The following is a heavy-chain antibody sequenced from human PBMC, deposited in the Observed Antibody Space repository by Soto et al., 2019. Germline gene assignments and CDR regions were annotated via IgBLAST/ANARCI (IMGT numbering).Heavy chain of an antibody. CDR3: ASGDSSGYTALDI. CDR1: GNTFTNYA. V-gene: IGHV1-3*05. Sequence: QVRLVQSGAEEEKPGASVKVSCKASGNTFTNYAIHWVRQAPGQRLEWMGWINAGNGNTKYSQKFQGRVSITKDTAASTAYRELSSLTSEDTAVYYCASGDSSGYTALDIWGQGTMVTVSS. CDR2: INAGNGNT. D-gene: IGHD3-22*01. J-gene: IGHJ3*02.